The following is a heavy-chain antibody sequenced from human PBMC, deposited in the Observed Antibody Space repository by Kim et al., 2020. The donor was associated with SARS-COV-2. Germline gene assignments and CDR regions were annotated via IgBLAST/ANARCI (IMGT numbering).Heavy chain of an antibody. D-gene: IGHD6-6*01. Sequence: RVTISVDTSKNQFSLKLSSVTAADTAVYYCARGPMGGSIAARPSVYYFDYWGQGTLVTVSS. CDR3: ARGPMGGSIAARPSVYYFDY. J-gene: IGHJ4*02. V-gene: IGHV4-34*01.